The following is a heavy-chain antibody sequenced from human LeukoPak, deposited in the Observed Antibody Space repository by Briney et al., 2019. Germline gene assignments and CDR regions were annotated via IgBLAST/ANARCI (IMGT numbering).Heavy chain of an antibody. D-gene: IGHD5-24*01. CDR3: ARDRRWLTGDAFDI. J-gene: IGHJ3*02. V-gene: IGHV3-74*01. CDR1: GFTFSTYW. CDR2: ISTDGSNT. Sequence: SGGSLRLSCAASGFTFSTYWMHWVRQPPGKGLVWVSRISTDGSNTNYADSVKGRFAISRDNAQNTLYLQMNSLRAEDTAVYYCARDRRWLTGDAFDIWGQGTMVTVSS.